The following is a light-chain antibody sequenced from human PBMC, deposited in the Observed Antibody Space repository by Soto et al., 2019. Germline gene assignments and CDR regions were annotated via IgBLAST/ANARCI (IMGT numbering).Light chain of an antibody. J-gene: IGLJ1*01. V-gene: IGLV2-11*01. Sequence: QSALTQPRSVSGSPGQSVTISCTGTSSDVGAYTYVSWFQQHPGKAPKLIIYDVTKRPSGVPHPFSGSKSGNTASLTISGLQAEDEADYYCCSYAGGYTHVFGTGTKVTVL. CDR1: SSDVGAYTY. CDR3: CSYAGGYTHV. CDR2: DVT.